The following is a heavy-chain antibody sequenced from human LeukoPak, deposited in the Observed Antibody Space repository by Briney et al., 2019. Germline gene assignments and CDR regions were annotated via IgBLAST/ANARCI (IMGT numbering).Heavy chain of an antibody. CDR3: AKLRGPGYHPFSR. V-gene: IGHV3-74*01. J-gene: IGHJ4*02. D-gene: IGHD2/OR15-2a*01. CDR1: GFTFNNYW. Sequence: PGGSLRLSCAASGFTFNNYWMHWVRQVPGKGLVWVSRINSDGSRTNYVDSAKGRFTISRDNAKNTLFLQMNSLGAEDSAVYYCAKLRGPGYHPFSRWGQGTLVTVSS. CDR2: INSDGSRT.